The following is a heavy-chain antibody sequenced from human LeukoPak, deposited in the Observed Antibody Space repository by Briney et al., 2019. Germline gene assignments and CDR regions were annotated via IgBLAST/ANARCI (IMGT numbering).Heavy chain of an antibody. Sequence: ASVKVSCKASGYTFTGYYMHWVRQAPGQGLEWMGWISAYNGNTNYAQKLQGRVTMTTDTSTSTAYMELRSLRSDDTAVYYCARDLWDSSGYYNYFDYWGQGTLVTVSS. CDR1: GYTFTGYY. V-gene: IGHV1-18*04. CDR3: ARDLWDSSGYYNYFDY. CDR2: ISAYNGNT. D-gene: IGHD3-22*01. J-gene: IGHJ4*02.